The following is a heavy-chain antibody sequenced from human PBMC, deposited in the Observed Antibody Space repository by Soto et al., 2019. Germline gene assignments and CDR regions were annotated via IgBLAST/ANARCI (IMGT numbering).Heavy chain of an antibody. V-gene: IGHV1-2*04. CDR1: GYTFTGYY. Sequence: ASVKVSCKASGYTFTGYYMHWVRQAPGQGLEWMGWINPNSGGTNYAQKFQGWVTMTRDTSISTAYMELSRLRSDDTAVYYCARAPYGDYYYYMDVWGKGTTVTVSS. D-gene: IGHD4-17*01. J-gene: IGHJ6*03. CDR2: INPNSGGT. CDR3: ARAPYGDYYYYMDV.